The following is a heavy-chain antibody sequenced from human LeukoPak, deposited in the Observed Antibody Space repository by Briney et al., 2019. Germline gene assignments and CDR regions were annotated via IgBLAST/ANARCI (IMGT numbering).Heavy chain of an antibody. Sequence: GASVKVSCTASGYTFTSYAMHWVRQAPGQRLEWMGWINAGNGNTKYSQKFQGRVTITRDTSASTAYMELSSLRSEDTAVCYCARVWSSSSWTIRPFDYWGQGTLVTVSS. D-gene: IGHD6-13*01. CDR1: GYTFTSYA. CDR2: INAGNGNT. CDR3: ARVWSSSSWTIRPFDY. J-gene: IGHJ4*02. V-gene: IGHV1-3*01.